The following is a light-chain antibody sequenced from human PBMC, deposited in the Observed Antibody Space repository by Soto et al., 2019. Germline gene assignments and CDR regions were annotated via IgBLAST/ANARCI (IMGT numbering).Light chain of an antibody. CDR2: EVS. Sequence: ALTQPPSASGSPGQSVTISCTGTSSDVGGYNYVSWYRQHPGKAPKLMIYEVSKRPSGVPDRFSGSKSGNTASLTVSGLQAEDEANYYCSSYAGSNNYVVFGGGTKLTVL. CDR1: SSDVGGYNY. V-gene: IGLV2-8*01. CDR3: SSYAGSNNYVV. J-gene: IGLJ2*01.